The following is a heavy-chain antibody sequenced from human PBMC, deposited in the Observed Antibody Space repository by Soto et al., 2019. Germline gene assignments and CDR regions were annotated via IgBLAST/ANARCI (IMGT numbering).Heavy chain of an antibody. D-gene: IGHD6-13*01. CDR1: GYTFTSYA. V-gene: IGHV1-3*04. CDR2: INTAKENT. CDR3: ARGNSWSYFDY. Sequence: QVQLVQSGAEVKKPGASVKVSCKASGYTFTSYAIHWVRQAPGQRLEWMGWINTAKENTKYSQKFQGRVTITRDTSARIVYMELSSLRSEDTAVYYCARGNSWSYFDYWGQGTLVTVSS. J-gene: IGHJ4*02.